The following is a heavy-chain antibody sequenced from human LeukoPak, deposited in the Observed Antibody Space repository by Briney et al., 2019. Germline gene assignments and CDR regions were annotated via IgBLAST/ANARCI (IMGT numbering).Heavy chain of an antibody. V-gene: IGHV3-30*18. CDR2: ISYDGSNK. CDR1: GFTFSSYA. D-gene: IGHD6-13*01. Sequence: AGGSLRLSCAASGFTFSSYAMHWVRQAPGKGLDWVAVISYDGSNKYYADSVKGRFTISRDNSKNTLYLQMNSLRAEDTAVYYCAKGQFTSSWYSTYYYYAMDVWGQGTTVTVSS. J-gene: IGHJ6*02. CDR3: AKGQFTSSWYSTYYYYAMDV.